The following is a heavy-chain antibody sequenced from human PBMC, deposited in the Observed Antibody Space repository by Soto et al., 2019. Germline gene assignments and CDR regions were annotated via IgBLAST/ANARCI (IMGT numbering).Heavy chain of an antibody. CDR2: IIPILGIA. Sequence: QVQLVQSGAAVKKPGSSVKVSCKASGGTFSNYIISWVRQAPGQGLEWMGRIIPILGIANYAQKFQGRVTITADKSTSTAYLELSSLRSEDTAVYYCARFPQTSIVGAAYFDYWGQGTLVTVSS. V-gene: IGHV1-69*02. J-gene: IGHJ4*02. D-gene: IGHD1-26*01. CDR1: GGTFSNYI. CDR3: ARFPQTSIVGAAYFDY.